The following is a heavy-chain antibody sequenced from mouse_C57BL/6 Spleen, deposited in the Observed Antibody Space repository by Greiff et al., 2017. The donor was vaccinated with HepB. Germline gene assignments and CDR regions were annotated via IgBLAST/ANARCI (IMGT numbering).Heavy chain of an antibody. Sequence: QVQLQQSGAELVKPGASVKLSCKASGYTFTEYTIHWVKQRSGQGLEWIGWFYPGSGSIKYNEKFKDKATLTADKSSSTVYMELSRLTSEDSAVYFCARHEDLDYYSSSPGWTYWGQGTLVTVSA. J-gene: IGHJ3*01. D-gene: IGHD1-1*01. CDR2: FYPGSGSI. CDR3: ARHEDLDYYSSSPGWTY. CDR1: GYTFTEYT. V-gene: IGHV1-62-2*01.